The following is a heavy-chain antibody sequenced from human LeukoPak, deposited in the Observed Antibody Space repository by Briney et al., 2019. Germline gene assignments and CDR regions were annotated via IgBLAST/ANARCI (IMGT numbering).Heavy chain of an antibody. D-gene: IGHD3-22*01. Sequence: GGSLRLSCAASGFTFSSYWMSWVRQAPGKGLEWVANIKQDGSEKFYVDSVKGRFTISRDNAKNSLYLQMNSLRAEDTAVYYCARDDIYYYDSSGYYPDYWGHGTLVTVSS. J-gene: IGHJ4*01. CDR1: GFTFSSYW. V-gene: IGHV3-7*01. CDR2: IKQDGSEK. CDR3: ARDDIYYYDSSGYYPDY.